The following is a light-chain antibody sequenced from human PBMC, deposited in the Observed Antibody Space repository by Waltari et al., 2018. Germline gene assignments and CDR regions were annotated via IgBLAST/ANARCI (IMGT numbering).Light chain of an antibody. Sequence: YVLTQAPSVSVAPGETARLTCGGNNIADKHVHWYQQKPGQAPVLVIFYDSDRPSGIPERFSGSNSGNTATLTISRAEAGDEADYYCQVWDTSIDLSVFGTGTKVTVL. CDR1: NIADKH. J-gene: IGLJ1*01. CDR3: QVWDTSIDLSV. V-gene: IGLV3-21*04. CDR2: YDS.